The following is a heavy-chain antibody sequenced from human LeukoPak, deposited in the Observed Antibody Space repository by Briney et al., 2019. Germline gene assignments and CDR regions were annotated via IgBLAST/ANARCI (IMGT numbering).Heavy chain of an antibody. Sequence: ESLKISWKGSGYSFRSYWIGWVRQMPGKGLEWMGIIYPCESYTRLSPSLQGQVTISAEQSIGTAYFQKSSLKASGTARYYRWRLKDTAMVFDYWGQGTLVTVSS. CDR3: WRLKDTAMVFDY. J-gene: IGHJ4*02. V-gene: IGHV5-51*01. D-gene: IGHD5-18*01. CDR2: IYPCESYT. CDR1: GYSFRSYW.